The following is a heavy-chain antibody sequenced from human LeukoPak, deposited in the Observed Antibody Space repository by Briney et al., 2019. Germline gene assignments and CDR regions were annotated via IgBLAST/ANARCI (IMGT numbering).Heavy chain of an antibody. CDR3: ASTTRGGTYYYYMDV. CDR1: GFTFSSYG. CDR2: IYSGGST. D-gene: IGHD1-1*01. Sequence: GGSLRLSCAASGFTFSSYGMSWVRQAPGKGLEWVSVIYSGGSTYYADSVKGRFTVSRDNSKNTLYLQMNSLRAEDTAVYYCASTTRGGTYYYYMDVWGKGTTVTVSS. V-gene: IGHV3-23*03. J-gene: IGHJ6*03.